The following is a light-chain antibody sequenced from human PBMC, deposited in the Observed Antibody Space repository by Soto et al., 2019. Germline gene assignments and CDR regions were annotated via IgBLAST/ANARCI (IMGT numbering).Light chain of an antibody. J-gene: IGLJ2*01. Sequence: QSALTQPASVSGSPGQSITISCTGTSRDVGGYNYVSWHQQHPGKAPKVIITEVSNRPSGVSNRFSGPKSGNTASLTISGLQAEDEADSYCSSYVNYNTFVVFGGGTKVTVL. CDR1: SRDVGGYNY. V-gene: IGLV2-14*01. CDR2: EVS. CDR3: SSYVNYNTFVV.